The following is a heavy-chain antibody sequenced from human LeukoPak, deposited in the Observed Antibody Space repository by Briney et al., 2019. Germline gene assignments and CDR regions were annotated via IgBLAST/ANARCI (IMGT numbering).Heavy chain of an antibody. D-gene: IGHD5-18*01. V-gene: IGHV1-69*06. CDR2: ITPLFGTV. CDR3: SRAAEEYSYGVDY. J-gene: IGHJ4*02. Sequence: ASVKVSCKASGGSFSSYAISWVRQAPGQGLEWMGGITPLFGTVNYAQKFQGRVTIAADKSTSTAYMEVSSLTSEDTAVYYCSRAAEEYSYGVDYWGQGTLVTVSS. CDR1: GGSFSSYA.